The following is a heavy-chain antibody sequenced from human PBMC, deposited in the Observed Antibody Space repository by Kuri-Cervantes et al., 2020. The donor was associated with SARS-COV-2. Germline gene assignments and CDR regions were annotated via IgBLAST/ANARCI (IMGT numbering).Heavy chain of an antibody. Sequence: LSCTVSGGSISSGGYYWSWIRQHPGKGLEWIGYIYYSGSTYYNPSLKSRVTISVDTSKNQFSLKLSSVTAADTAVYYCAREGRDGYNYVDYWGQGTLVTVSS. D-gene: IGHD5-24*01. V-gene: IGHV4-31*03. CDR3: AREGRDGYNYVDY. CDR2: IYYSGST. CDR1: GGSISSGGYY. J-gene: IGHJ4*02.